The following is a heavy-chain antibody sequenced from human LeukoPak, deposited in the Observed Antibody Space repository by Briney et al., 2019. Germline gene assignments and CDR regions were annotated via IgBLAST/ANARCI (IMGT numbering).Heavy chain of an antibody. D-gene: IGHD1-26*01. CDR2: IYPGDSDT. J-gene: IGHJ5*02. CDR3: ARHPIVGATPHWFDP. Sequence: GESLKISCKGSGYSFTSYWIGWVRQMPGKGLEWMGIIYPGDSDTRYSPSFQGQVTISADKSISTAYLQWSSLEASDTAMYYCARHPIVGATPHWFDPWGQGTLVTVSS. V-gene: IGHV5-51*01. CDR1: GYSFTSYW.